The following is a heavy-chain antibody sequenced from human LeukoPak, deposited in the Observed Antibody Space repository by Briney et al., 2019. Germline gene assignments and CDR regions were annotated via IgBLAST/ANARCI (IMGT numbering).Heavy chain of an antibody. J-gene: IGHJ5*02. V-gene: IGHV4-59*01. CDR1: GGSISPYY. D-gene: IGHD3-10*01. CDR3: ARVPPPLDSFGADS. Sequence: PSETLSLTCTVSGGSISPYYWTWIRQPPGKGLELIGYIYYTGSTNYSPSLKSRVTISLDTSRSQFSLKLSSVTAADTAVYYCARVPPPLDSFGADSWGRGTLVTVSS. CDR2: IYYTGST.